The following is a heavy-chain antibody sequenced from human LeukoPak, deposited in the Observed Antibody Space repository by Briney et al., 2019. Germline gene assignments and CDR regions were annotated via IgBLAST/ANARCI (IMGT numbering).Heavy chain of an antibody. V-gene: IGHV4-59*06. CDR1: GGSISSYY. D-gene: IGHD3-22*01. CDR2: IYYSGST. CDR3: ARFVYYDSSGYYYSYFDY. Sequence: SETLSLTCTVSGGSISSYYWSWIRQHPGKGLEWIGYIYYSGSTYYNPSLKSRVTISVDTSKNQFSLKLSSVTAADTAVYYCARFVYYDSSGYYYSYFDYWGQGTLVTVSS. J-gene: IGHJ4*02.